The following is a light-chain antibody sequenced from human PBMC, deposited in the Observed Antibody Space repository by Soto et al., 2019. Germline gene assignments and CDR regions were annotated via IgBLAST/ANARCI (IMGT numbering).Light chain of an antibody. CDR3: QQSLT. Sequence: DIQMTQSPSSLSASVGDRVTITCQASQDINKYLYWYQQKPGKAPKLLIYDASNLETGVPSRFSGGGSGTDFTFTISSLQPKDIATYYCQQSLTFGGGTKVEIK. V-gene: IGKV1-33*01. J-gene: IGKJ4*01. CDR2: DAS. CDR1: QDINKY.